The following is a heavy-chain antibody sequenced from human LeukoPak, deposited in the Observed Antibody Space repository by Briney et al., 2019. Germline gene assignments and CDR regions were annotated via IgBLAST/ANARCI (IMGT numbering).Heavy chain of an antibody. CDR2: IIPILGIA. D-gene: IGHD2-15*01. CDR1: GYTFTGYY. V-gene: IGHV1-69*02. Sequence: ASVKVSCKASGYTFTGYYMHWVRQAPGQGLEWMGRIIPILGIANYAQKFQGRVTITTDESTSTAYMELSSLRSEDTAVYYCARTVVAPNDYYYYYMDVWGKGTTVTVSS. J-gene: IGHJ6*03. CDR3: ARTVVAPNDYYYYYMDV.